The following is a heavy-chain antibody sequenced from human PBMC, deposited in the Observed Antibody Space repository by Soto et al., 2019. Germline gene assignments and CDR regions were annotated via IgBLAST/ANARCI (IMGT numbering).Heavy chain of an antibody. CDR3: ARVEYSSGWYFFDY. J-gene: IGHJ4*02. CDR2: ISYTGTA. CDR1: GGSVSSGSHY. D-gene: IGHD6-19*01. Sequence: SETLSLTCTVSGGSVSSGSHYWSWIRQPPGKGLEWIAYISYTGTADYNPSLKSRVTISIDTSKNQFSLKLSSVTAADTAVYYCARVEYSSGWYFFDYWGQGTLVTVSS. V-gene: IGHV4-61*01.